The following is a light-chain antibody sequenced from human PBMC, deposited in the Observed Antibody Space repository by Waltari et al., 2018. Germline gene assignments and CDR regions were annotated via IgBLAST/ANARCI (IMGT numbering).Light chain of an antibody. V-gene: IGKV3-20*01. Sequence: EIVLTQSPGTLSLSPGERATLSCRASQSVTSNFLAWYQQKPGQAPRLFSRGTSTRATGIPDRFSGSGSGTDFTLTISRLEPEDFAVYYCQQSGSSPTFGGGTKVEIK. J-gene: IGKJ4*01. CDR1: QSVTSNF. CDR2: GTS. CDR3: QQSGSSPT.